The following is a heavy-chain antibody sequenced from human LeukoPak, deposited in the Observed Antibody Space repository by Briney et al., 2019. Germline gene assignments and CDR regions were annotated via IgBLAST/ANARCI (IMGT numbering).Heavy chain of an antibody. V-gene: IGHV4-39*01. Sequence: SETLSLTCTVSGGSISSSSCYWGWIRQPPGKGLEWIGSIYYSGSTYYNPSLKSRVTISVDTSKNQFSLKLSSVTAADTAVYYCARGWVVPVFDYWGQGTLVTVSS. CDR2: IYYSGST. CDR3: ARGWVVPVFDY. CDR1: GGSISSSSCY. J-gene: IGHJ4*02. D-gene: IGHD2-2*01.